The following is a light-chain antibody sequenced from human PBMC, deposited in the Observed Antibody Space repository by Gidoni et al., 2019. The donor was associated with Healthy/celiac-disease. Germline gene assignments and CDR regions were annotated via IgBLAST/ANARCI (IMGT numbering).Light chain of an antibody. Sequence: EIVLPQSPGTLSLSPGERATLSCRASQSVSSSYLAWYQQKPGQAPRLRIYGASSRATGIPDRFSGSGSGTDFTLTISRLEPEDFAVYYCQQYGSSPGTFGQGTKVEIK. CDR3: QQYGSSPGT. CDR2: GAS. CDR1: QSVSSSY. V-gene: IGKV3-20*01. J-gene: IGKJ1*01.